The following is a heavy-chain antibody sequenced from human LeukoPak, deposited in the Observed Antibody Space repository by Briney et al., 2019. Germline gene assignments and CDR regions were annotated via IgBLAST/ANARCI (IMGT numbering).Heavy chain of an antibody. J-gene: IGHJ3*02. D-gene: IGHD3-3*01. V-gene: IGHV4-4*07. CDR1: GGPIRNSY. CDR3: ARIFDRDI. CDR2: IHGTLGST. Sequence: SETLSLICTVSGGPIRNSYWSWVQHSAGTGMQWIGRIHGTLGSTNHNPSLKSRVVMSLDTSSNQFSLRLSAMSAADTATYYCARIFDRDIWGQGTLVTVSP.